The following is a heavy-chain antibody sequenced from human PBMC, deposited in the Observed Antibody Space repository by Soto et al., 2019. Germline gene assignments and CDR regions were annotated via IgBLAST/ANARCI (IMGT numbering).Heavy chain of an antibody. CDR1: GFTFSSYG. Sequence: GGSLRLSCAASGFTFSSYGMHWVRQAPGKGLEWVAVISYDGSNKYYADSVKGRFTISRDNSKNTLYLQMNSLRAEDTAVYYCAKEKPTALHLGELSFDYWGQGTLVTVSS. CDR2: ISYDGSNK. D-gene: IGHD3-16*02. CDR3: AKEKPTALHLGELSFDY. V-gene: IGHV3-30*18. J-gene: IGHJ4*02.